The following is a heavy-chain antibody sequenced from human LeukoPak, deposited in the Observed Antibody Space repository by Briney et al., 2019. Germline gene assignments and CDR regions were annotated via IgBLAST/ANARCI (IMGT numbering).Heavy chain of an antibody. CDR3: ARGPFLEWLPLDY. CDR2: ISSSGTTI. CDR1: GFTFSDYY. Sequence: PGGSLRLSCAASGFTFSDYYMSWIRQAPGKGLEWVSYISSSGTTIYYADSVKGRFTISRDNAKNSLYLQMNSLRAEDTAVYYCARGPFLEWLPLDYWGQGTLVTVSS. D-gene: IGHD3-3*02. V-gene: IGHV3-11*01. J-gene: IGHJ4*02.